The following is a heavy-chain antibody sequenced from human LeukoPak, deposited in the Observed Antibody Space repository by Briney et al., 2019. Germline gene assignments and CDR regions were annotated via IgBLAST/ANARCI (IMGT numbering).Heavy chain of an antibody. D-gene: IGHD1-26*01. CDR1: GYTFTSYA. J-gene: IGHJ3*02. Sequence: GASVKVSRKASGYTFTSYAMHCVRQAPGQRLEWMGWSNAGNGNTKYSQKLQGRVTMTTDTSTSTAYMELSSLRSEDTAVYYCAREGRYSGSSNDAFDIWGQGTMVTVSS. CDR2: SNAGNGNT. V-gene: IGHV1-3*01. CDR3: AREGRYSGSSNDAFDI.